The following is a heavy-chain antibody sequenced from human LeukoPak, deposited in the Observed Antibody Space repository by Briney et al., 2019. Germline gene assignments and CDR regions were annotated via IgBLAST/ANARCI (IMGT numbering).Heavy chain of an antibody. J-gene: IGHJ6*03. CDR3: AKDLRYCSSTSCYPFYYYYMDV. CDR2: ISXXXXXK. V-gene: IGHV3-30*18. Sequence: XWVAXISXXXXXKYYADSVKGRFTISRDNSKNTLYLQMNSLRAEDTAVYYCAKDLRYCSSTSCYPFYYYYMDVWGKGTTVTVSS. D-gene: IGHD2-2*01.